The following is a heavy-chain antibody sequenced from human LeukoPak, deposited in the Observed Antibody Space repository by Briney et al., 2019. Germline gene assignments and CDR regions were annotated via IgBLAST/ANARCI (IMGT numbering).Heavy chain of an antibody. D-gene: IGHD2-21*02. Sequence: GGSLRLSCAAPGFTFNNYGLSWVRQAPGKGLEWVSSISSTSTYIYYADSVKGRFTISRDNAKNSLYLQMNSLRAEDTAAYYCARGLCGGDCYSDWGQGTLVTVSS. CDR3: ARGLCGGDCYSD. J-gene: IGHJ4*02. CDR2: ISSTSTYI. CDR1: GFTFNNYG. V-gene: IGHV3-21*01.